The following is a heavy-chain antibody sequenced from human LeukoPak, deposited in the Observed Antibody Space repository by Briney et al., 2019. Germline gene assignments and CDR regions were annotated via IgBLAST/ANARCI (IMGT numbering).Heavy chain of an antibody. CDR3: ARHPYDDPFDI. CDR1: GGSIGGYY. CDR2: IYSSGHT. J-gene: IGHJ3*02. V-gene: IGHV4-59*08. Sequence: PSETLSLTCTVSGGSIGGYYWSWIWQPPGKGLEWIAYIYSSGHTNYNPSLKSRVTMSLDTAKNQFALKLTSVTAADTAVYYCARHPYDDPFDIWGPGTMVTVSS. D-gene: IGHD3-3*01.